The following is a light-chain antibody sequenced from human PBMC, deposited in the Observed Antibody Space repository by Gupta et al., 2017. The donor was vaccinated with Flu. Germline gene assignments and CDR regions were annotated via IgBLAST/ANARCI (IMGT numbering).Light chain of an antibody. CDR1: QSRWYSSNNQTY. Sequence: SLGERATINCKSSQSRWYSSNNQTYLAWYQQKPGQPPKVLIDWASTRGFGVPDRFTGRGSGTDFTLAISRLQAEDVAVYYCQQYDRTPATFGQGTKVEI. V-gene: IGKV4-1*01. CDR3: QQYDRTPAT. CDR2: WAS. J-gene: IGKJ1*01.